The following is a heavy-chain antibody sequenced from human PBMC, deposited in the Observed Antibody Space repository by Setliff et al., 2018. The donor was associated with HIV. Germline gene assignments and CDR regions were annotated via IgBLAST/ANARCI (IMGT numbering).Heavy chain of an antibody. CDR2: IYPGDSDT. V-gene: IGHV5-51*01. D-gene: IGHD1-26*01. CDR1: GNSFASFW. CDR3: VRCFSGSPFDY. Sequence: GESLKISCQGFGNSFASFWIGWVRQMPGEELQWMAIIYPGDSDTRYNPSFQGQVTISADTVTNTTYLHWNNVKASDTAIYYCVRCFSGSPFDYWGQGTLVTVSS. J-gene: IGHJ4*02.